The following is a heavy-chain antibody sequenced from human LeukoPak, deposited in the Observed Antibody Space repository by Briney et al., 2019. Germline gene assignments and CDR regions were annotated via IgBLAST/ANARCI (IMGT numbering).Heavy chain of an antibody. D-gene: IGHD1-7*01. V-gene: IGHV3-21*01. CDR3: ARKLGYFDY. Sequence: PGGSLRLSCAASGFTFSSSDMSWVRQAPGKGLEWVSSISTSSSYIYYTDSVKGRFTISRDNAKNSLYLQMNSLRAEDTAVYYCARKLGYFDYWGQGTLVTVSS. CDR2: ISTSSSYI. J-gene: IGHJ4*02. CDR1: GFTFSSSD.